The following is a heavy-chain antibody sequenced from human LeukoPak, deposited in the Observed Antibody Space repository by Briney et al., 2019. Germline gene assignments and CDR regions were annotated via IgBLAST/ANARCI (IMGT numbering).Heavy chain of an antibody. D-gene: IGHD2-15*01. Sequence: GGSLRLSCVVSGFTFSSYAMHWVRQAPGKGLEWVAVISYDGSNTYYEDSVKGRFTISRDNSKNMLFLQMNSLRAEDTAVYYCARCSGGSTYHSDDYWGQGTLVTVSS. J-gene: IGHJ4*02. V-gene: IGHV3-30-3*01. CDR3: ARCSGGSTYHSDDY. CDR2: ISYDGSNT. CDR1: GFTFSSYA.